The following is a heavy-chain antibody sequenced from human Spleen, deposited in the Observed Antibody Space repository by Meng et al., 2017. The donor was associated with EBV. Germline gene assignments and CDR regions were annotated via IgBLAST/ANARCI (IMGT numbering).Heavy chain of an antibody. J-gene: IGHJ4*02. CDR2: IYHSGTT. D-gene: IGHD5/OR15-5a*01. Sequence: LCLRDWGRAQVHSSATLSLTCLFSGEPIRRFSNWGWTRQPPGKGLEWIGSIYHSGTTYSNPSLKSRVTISLDTSKNQFSLKLSSVTAADTAVYSCARHIGSVNRPFDYWGQGLLVTVSS. CDR1: GEPIRRFSN. V-gene: IGHV4-39*01. CDR3: ARHIGSVNRPFDY.